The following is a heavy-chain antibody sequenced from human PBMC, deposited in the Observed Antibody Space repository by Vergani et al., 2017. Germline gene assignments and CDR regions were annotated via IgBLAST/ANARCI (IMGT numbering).Heavy chain of an antibody. CDR3: AREGDYGDYVFDY. Sequence: EVQLVESGGGLVQPGGSLRLSCAASGFTVSSNYMSWVRQAPGKGLEWVSVIYSGGSTYYADSVKGRFTISRDNSKNTLYLQMNSLRDEDTAVYYCAREGDYGDYVFDYWGQGTLVTVSS. CDR1: GFTVSSNY. CDR2: IYSGGST. V-gene: IGHV3-66*02. D-gene: IGHD4-17*01. J-gene: IGHJ4*02.